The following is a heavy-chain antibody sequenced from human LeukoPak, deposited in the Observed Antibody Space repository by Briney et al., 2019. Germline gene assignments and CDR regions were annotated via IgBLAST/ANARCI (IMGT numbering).Heavy chain of an antibody. J-gene: IGHJ3*01. Sequence: SETLSLTCAVSGDSMRSGDYSWRWIRQPPGKGLEWIGYIYHSGSTDYNPALKSRVTISLDRSKNQFSLKLTSVTAADTAVYYCARAYYHVLTGFYSRSFDVWGQGTMVTVSS. CDR2: IYHSGST. V-gene: IGHV4-30-2*01. CDR3: ARAYYHVLTGFYSRSFDV. CDR1: GDSMRSGDYS. D-gene: IGHD3-9*01.